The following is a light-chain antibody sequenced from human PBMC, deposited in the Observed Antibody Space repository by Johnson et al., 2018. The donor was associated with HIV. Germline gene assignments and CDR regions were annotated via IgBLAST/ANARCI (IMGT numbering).Light chain of an antibody. CDR1: SSNIGKNY. CDR2: DNH. CDR3: GTWDSSLSAFV. J-gene: IGLJ1*01. Sequence: QSMLTQPPSVSAAPGQKVTISCSGSSSNIGKNYVSWYQQLPGTAPKLLIFDNHKRPSGIPDRFSGSKSGTSATLGITGLQTGDAADYYCGTWDSSLSAFVFGTGTKVTVL. V-gene: IGLV1-51*01.